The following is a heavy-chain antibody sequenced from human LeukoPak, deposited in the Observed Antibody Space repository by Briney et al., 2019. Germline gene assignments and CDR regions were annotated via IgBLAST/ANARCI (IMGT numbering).Heavy chain of an antibody. CDR2: IWYDGSNK. V-gene: IGHV3-33*06. D-gene: IGHD6-6*01. CDR1: GFTFSSYG. J-gene: IGHJ1*01. Sequence: GGSLRLSCAASGFTFSSYGMHWVRQAPGKGLEWVAVIWYDGSNKYYADSVKGRFTISRDNSKNTLYLQMNSLRAEDTAVYYCAKGVAARPEYFQHWGQGTLVTVSS. CDR3: AKGVAARPEYFQH.